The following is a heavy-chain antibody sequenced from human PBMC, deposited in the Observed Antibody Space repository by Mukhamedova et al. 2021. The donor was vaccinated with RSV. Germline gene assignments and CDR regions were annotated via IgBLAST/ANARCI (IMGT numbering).Heavy chain of an antibody. CDR2: INHSGST. CDR3: ARTRDVGNWYFDL. V-gene: IGHV4-34*01. Sequence: GYYWSWIRQPPGKGLEWIGEINHSGSTNYNPSLKSRVTISVDTSKNQFSLKLSSVTAADTAVYYCARTRDVGNWYFDLWGRGPLV. J-gene: IGHJ2*01. CDR1: GYY. D-gene: IGHD1-26*01.